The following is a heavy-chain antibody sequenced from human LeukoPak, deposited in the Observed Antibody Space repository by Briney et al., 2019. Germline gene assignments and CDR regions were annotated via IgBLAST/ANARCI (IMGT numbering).Heavy chain of an antibody. Sequence: GGSLRLSCAASGFTFKNYWMNWVRQAPGKGLEWVASIKKDGSEKSYVDSVKGRFTISRDNAENSLFLQMNSLRAEDTAVYYCARTRERGLYYFDYWGRGTLVTVSS. CDR2: IKKDGSEK. CDR1: GFTFKNYW. D-gene: IGHD1-1*01. CDR3: ARTRERGLYYFDY. J-gene: IGHJ4*02. V-gene: IGHV3-7*01.